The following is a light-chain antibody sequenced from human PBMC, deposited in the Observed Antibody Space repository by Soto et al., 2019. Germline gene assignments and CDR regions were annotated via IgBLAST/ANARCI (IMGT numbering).Light chain of an antibody. CDR1: QSINIY. V-gene: IGKV1-39*01. CDR3: QQSFSTPQT. Sequence: DIQMTQSPSSLSASVGDSVTITCRASQSINIYLSWYQQKPGKAPKLLINVASTLQGGVPSRFSGGGSGPEFTLAISSLQPEDSATYYCQQSFSTPQTFGGGTRVEIK. J-gene: IGKJ4*01. CDR2: VAS.